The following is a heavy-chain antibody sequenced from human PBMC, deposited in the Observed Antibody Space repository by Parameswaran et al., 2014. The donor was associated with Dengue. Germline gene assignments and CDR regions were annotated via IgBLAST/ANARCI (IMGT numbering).Heavy chain of an antibody. Sequence: VRQAPGKGLEWIGSIYYSGSTYYNPSLKSRVTISVDTSKNQFSLKLSSVTAADTAVYYCARDYVMAVGRVFDYWGQGTMVTVSS. CDR3: ARDYVMAVGRVFDY. J-gene: IGHJ4*03. CDR2: IYYSGST. D-gene: IGHD6-19*01. V-gene: IGHV4-39*07.